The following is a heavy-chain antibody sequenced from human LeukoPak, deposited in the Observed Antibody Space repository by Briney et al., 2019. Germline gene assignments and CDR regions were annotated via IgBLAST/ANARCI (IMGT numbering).Heavy chain of an antibody. CDR1: GGSISRYY. Sequence: SETLSLTCSVSGGSISRYYWSWIRHPPGKGLEWIGHIYYSGSTSFNTSLKSRVIISIDTSKHQFSLKLSSVTAADTAVYYCARHIYGSTYSFDYWGRGILVTVSS. CDR2: IYYSGST. J-gene: IGHJ4*02. V-gene: IGHV4-59*08. CDR3: ARHIYGSTYSFDY. D-gene: IGHD3-10*01.